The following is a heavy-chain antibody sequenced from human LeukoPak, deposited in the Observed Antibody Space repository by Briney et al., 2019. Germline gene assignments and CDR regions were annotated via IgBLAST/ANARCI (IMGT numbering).Heavy chain of an antibody. J-gene: IGHJ3*02. CDR3: ARDTRFGEEGQKNAFDI. V-gene: IGHV1-18*01. D-gene: IGHD3-10*01. CDR2: ISGHNGDT. Sequence: ASVKVSCKTSGYTFTDYGMSWVRQAPGQGLEWMGWISGHNGDTDYEENLQGSVTITIDKSTRTAYMELRSLRSDDTAVYYCARDTRFGEEGQKNAFDIWGQGTMVTVSS. CDR1: GYTFTDYG.